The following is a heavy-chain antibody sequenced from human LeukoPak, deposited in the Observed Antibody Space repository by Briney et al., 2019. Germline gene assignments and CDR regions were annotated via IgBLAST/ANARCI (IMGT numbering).Heavy chain of an antibody. Sequence: PGGSLRLSCTASGFTFSNSWMSWVRQAPDKGLEWVAIIKYDGSNIYYADSMKGRFTISRDNSKSTLYLQMNSLRVEDTAVYYCARDFKKGRYFDYWGQGTLVTVSS. V-gene: IGHV3-33*08. CDR1: GFTFSNSW. J-gene: IGHJ4*02. CDR2: IKYDGSNI. CDR3: ARDFKKGRYFDY.